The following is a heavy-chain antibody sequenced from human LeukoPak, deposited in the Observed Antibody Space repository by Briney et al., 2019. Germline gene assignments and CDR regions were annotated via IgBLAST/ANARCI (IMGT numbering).Heavy chain of an antibody. V-gene: IGHV4-34*01. CDR2: INHSGST. CDR3: ARRRSVDTAMVTFLYAYFDY. CDR1: GGSFSGYY. D-gene: IGHD5-18*01. Sequence: PSETLSLTCAVYGGSFSGYYWSWIRQPPGKGLEWIGEINHSGSTNYNPSLKSRVTISVDTSKNQFSLKLSSVTAADTAVYYCARRRSVDTAMVTFLYAYFDYWGQGTLVTVSS. J-gene: IGHJ4*02.